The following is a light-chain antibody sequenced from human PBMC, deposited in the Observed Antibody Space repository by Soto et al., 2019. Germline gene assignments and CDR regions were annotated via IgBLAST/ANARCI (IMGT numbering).Light chain of an antibody. Sequence: EIVLTQSPATLSLSPGERATLSCRASQSVSSYLAWYQQKPGQAPRLLIYDASNRATGIPARFSGSGSGTDFTLTISRLEPEDFAVYYCQQRSNWPPFGPGTKVDIK. CDR3: QQRSNWPP. CDR1: QSVSSY. J-gene: IGKJ3*01. CDR2: DAS. V-gene: IGKV3-11*01.